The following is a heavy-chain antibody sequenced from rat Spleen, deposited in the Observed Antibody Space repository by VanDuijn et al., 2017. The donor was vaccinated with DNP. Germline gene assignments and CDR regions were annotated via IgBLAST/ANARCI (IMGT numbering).Heavy chain of an antibody. J-gene: IGHJ2*01. CDR1: GFTFSNYY. V-gene: IGHV5S11*01. Sequence: EVQLVESGGGLVQPGRSMKLSCAASGFTFSNYYMAWVRQAPTKGLEWVASISTGGGNTYYRDSVKGRFTISKDNAKSTLYLHMDSLRSAETATYYCASLMYTTDYYYFDYWGQGVMVTVSS. CDR3: ASLMYTTDYYYFDY. D-gene: IGHD1-6*01. CDR2: ISTGGGNT.